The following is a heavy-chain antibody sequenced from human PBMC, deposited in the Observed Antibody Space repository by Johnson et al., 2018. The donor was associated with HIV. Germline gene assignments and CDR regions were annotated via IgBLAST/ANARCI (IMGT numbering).Heavy chain of an antibody. J-gene: IGHJ3*02. V-gene: IGHV3-33*06. CDR2: IWYDGNKK. CDR1: GFTFSSYG. D-gene: IGHD2-2*01. Sequence: VQLLESGGGVVQPGRSLRLSCAASGFTFSSYGMHWVRQAPGKGLEWVGVIWYDGNKKYCADSVKGRFTISRDNSKNTLYLQMNSLRAEDTAVYYCAKAGCSTSCYVHDAFDIWGQGTMVTVSS. CDR3: AKAGCSTSCYVHDAFDI.